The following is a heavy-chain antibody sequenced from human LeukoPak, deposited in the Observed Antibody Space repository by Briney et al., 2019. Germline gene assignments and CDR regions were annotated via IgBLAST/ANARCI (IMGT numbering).Heavy chain of an antibody. CDR2: ISSSSTTI. J-gene: IGHJ4*02. CDR3: AKGVTMIVVVMDY. CDR1: GFTFSSYS. Sequence: GGSLRLSCAASGFTFSSYSMMWVRQAPGKGLEWVSYISSSSTTIHYADSVKGRFTISRDNSKNTLYLQMNSLRAEDTAVYYCAKGVTMIVVVMDYWGQGTLVTVSS. D-gene: IGHD3-22*01. V-gene: IGHV3-48*01.